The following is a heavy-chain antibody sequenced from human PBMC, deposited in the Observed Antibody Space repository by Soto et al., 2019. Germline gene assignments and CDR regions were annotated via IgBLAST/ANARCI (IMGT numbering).Heavy chain of an antibody. CDR1: GFTFSSYW. CDR3: ARVAIGSYYFEY. D-gene: IGHD3-10*01. CDR2: INPDGSTT. V-gene: IGHV3-74*01. J-gene: IGHJ4*02. Sequence: GGSLRLSCAASGFTFSSYWMHWVRQAPGKGLVWVSRINPDGSTTSYADSVKGRFTISRDSAKDTLYLQMNSLRAEDTAVYYCARVAIGSYYFEYWGQGTLVTVSS.